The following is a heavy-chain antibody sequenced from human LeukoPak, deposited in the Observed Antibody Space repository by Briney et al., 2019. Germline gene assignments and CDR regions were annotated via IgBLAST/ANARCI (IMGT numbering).Heavy chain of an antibody. CDR2: ISHSGST. CDR1: GDSISSRSYY. V-gene: IGHV4-39*01. J-gene: IGHJ4*02. Sequence: SETLSLTCTVSGDSISSRSYYWGWIRQPPGKGLEWIGTISHSGSTDYNPSLKSRVTISVDTSKNQFSLKLSSVTAADTAVYYCARALRYFVFWGQGTQVTVSP. CDR3: ARALRYFVF. D-gene: IGHD3-9*01.